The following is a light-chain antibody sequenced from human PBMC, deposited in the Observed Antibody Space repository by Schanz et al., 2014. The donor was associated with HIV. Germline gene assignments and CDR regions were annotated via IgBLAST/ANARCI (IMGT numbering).Light chain of an antibody. CDR2: DNT. V-gene: IGLV1-40*01. CDR1: SSNIGADFD. Sequence: QSVLTQPPSVSGAPGQRVTISCTGSSSNIGADFDVHWYQLLPGTAPKLLIFDNTNRPSGVPDRFSGSKSGNTASLTVSGLQAEDEADYYCSSYTSSSTPYVFGSGTKLTVL. CDR3: SSYTSSSTPYV. J-gene: IGLJ1*01.